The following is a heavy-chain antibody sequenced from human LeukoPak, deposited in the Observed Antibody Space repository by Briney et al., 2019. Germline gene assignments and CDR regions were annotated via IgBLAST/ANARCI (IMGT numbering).Heavy chain of an antibody. D-gene: IGHD1-26*01. CDR3: ARDSGSYHRNDAFDI. CDR2: ISSSSSYI. CDR1: GFTFSSYS. V-gene: IGHV3-21*01. Sequence: GGSLRLSCAASGFTFSSYSMNWVRQAPGKGLEWVSSISSSSSYIYSADSVKGRFTISRDNAKNSLYLQMNSLRAEDTAVYYCARDSGSYHRNDAFDIWGQGTMVTVSS. J-gene: IGHJ3*02.